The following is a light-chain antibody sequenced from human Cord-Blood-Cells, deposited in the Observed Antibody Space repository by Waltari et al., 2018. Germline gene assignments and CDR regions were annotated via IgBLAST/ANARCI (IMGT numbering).Light chain of an antibody. J-gene: IGLJ3*02. Sequence: QSALTQPASASGSPGQSITISCTGTSSDVGGYNYVSWYQQHPGKAPKPMIYDVSKRPSGVSNRFSGSKSGNTASLTISGLQAEDEADYYCSSYTSSSTFVFSGGTKLTVL. CDR3: SSYTSSSTFV. CDR2: DVS. V-gene: IGLV2-14*01. CDR1: SSDVGGYNY.